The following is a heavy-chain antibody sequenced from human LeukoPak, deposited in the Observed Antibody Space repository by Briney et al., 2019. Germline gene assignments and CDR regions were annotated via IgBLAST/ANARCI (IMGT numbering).Heavy chain of an antibody. D-gene: IGHD6-13*01. CDR1: EFTFMTSW. V-gene: IGHV3-7*01. J-gene: IGHJ4*02. Sequence: GGSLRLSCVASEFTFMTSWMSWVRQAPGKGLEWVANIKQDGSEKYYVDSVKGRFTISRDNAKNSLYLQMNSLRAEDTAVYYCARAGSSWYSRADYWGQGTLVTVSS. CDR2: IKQDGSEK. CDR3: ARAGSSWYSRADY.